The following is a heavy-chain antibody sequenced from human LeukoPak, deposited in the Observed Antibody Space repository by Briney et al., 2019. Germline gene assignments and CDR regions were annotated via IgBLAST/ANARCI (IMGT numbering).Heavy chain of an antibody. D-gene: IGHD2-21*02. CDR1: GHTLTELS. CDR2: FDPEDGET. Sequence: ASVKVSCKVSGHTLTELSMHWVRQAPGKGLEWMGGFDPEDGETIYAQKFQGRVTMTEDTSTDTAYMELSSLRSDDTAVFYCARQRGDYEFGAYYYYGMDVWGRGTTVTVSS. J-gene: IGHJ6*02. CDR3: ARQRGDYEFGAYYYYGMDV. V-gene: IGHV1-24*01.